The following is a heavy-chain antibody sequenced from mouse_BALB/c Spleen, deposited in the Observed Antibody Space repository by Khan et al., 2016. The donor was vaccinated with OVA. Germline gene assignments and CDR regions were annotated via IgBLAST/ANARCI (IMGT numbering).Heavy chain of an antibody. D-gene: IGHD2-4*01. Sequence: QVQLKQAGPELVKPGALVKISCKASGYTFTAYDINWVKQRPGQGLAWIGWIYPGAGSTKYNEDFKGKATLTTDTSSHTAYMQLSSLTSEKSAVYFCAREELRGVAMDYWGQGTSVSVSS. CDR2: IYPGAGST. CDR3: AREELRGVAMDY. V-gene: IGHV1S56*01. J-gene: IGHJ4*01. CDR1: GYTFTAYD.